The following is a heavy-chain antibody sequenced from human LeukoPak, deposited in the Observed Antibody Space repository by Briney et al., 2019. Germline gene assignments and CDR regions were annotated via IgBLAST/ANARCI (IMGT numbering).Heavy chain of an antibody. V-gene: IGHV3-30-3*01. J-gene: IGHJ5*02. CDR2: ISYDGSNK. CDR3: AKDPVGLIGWFDP. CDR1: GFTFSSYA. Sequence: PGGFLRLSCAASGFTFSSYAMHWVRQAPGKGLEWVAVISYDGSNKYYADSVKGRFTISRDNSKNTLYLQMNSLRAEDTAVYYCAKDPVGLIGWFDPWGQGTLVTVSS. D-gene: IGHD4/OR15-4a*01.